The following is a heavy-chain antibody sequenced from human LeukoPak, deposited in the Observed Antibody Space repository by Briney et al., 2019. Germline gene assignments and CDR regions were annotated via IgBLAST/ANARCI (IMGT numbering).Heavy chain of an antibody. J-gene: IGHJ1*01. V-gene: IGHV4-38-2*02. CDR2: IYHSGNA. Sequence: TSETLSLTCTVSGYSISSGYYWGWIRQPPGKGLEWIGSIYHSGNAYYNPSLKSRVTISVDTSKNHFSLKLSSVTAADTAVYYCARATSGYSGSYGLNDAEYFQHWGQGTLVTVSS. D-gene: IGHD1-26*01. CDR3: ARATSGYSGSYGLNDAEYFQH. CDR1: GYSISSGYY.